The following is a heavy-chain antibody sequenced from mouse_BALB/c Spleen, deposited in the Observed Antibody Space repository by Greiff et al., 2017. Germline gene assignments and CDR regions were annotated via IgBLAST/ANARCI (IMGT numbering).Heavy chain of an antibody. CDR2: ISSGGGST. CDR1: GFAFSSYD. CDR3: ARDKYYGGFDY. J-gene: IGHJ2*01. D-gene: IGHD1-2*01. Sequence: EVHLVESGGGLVKPGGSLKLSCAASGFAFSSYDMSWVRQTPEKRLEWVAYISSGGGSTYYPDTVKGRFTISRDNAKNTLYLEMSSLRSEDTAMYYCARDKYYGGFDYWGQGTTLTVSS. V-gene: IGHV5-12-1*01.